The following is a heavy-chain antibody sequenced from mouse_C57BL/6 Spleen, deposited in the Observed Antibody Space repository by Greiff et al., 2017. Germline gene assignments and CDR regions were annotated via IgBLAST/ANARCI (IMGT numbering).Heavy chain of an antibody. CDR2: INPSNGGT. CDR3: ARSGGLRRGHYFDY. CDR1: GYTFTSYW. V-gene: IGHV1-53*01. D-gene: IGHD2-4*01. J-gene: IGHJ2*01. Sequence: QVQLQQPGTELVKPGASVKLSCKASGYTFTSYWMPWVKQRPGQGLEWIGNINPSNGGTNYNEKFKSKATLTVDKSSSTAYMQLSSLPSEDSAVYYCARSGGLRRGHYFDYWGQGTTLTVSS.